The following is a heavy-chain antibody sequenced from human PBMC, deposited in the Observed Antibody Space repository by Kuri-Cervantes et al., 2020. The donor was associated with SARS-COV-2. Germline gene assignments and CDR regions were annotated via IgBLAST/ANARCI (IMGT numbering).Heavy chain of an antibody. CDR2: IWYDGSNK. CDR1: GVTFSSYS. CDR3: ARGLLGGATTFYCYMDV. Sequence: AGSLRLSCAASGVTFSSYSMNWVRQAPGKGLEWVAVIWYDGSNKYYADSMTGRFTIYRDNSKNTLYLQMNSLRAEDTAVYYCARGLLGGATTFYCYMDVWGKGTTVTVSS. D-gene: IGHD1-26*01. V-gene: IGHV3-33*08. J-gene: IGHJ6*03.